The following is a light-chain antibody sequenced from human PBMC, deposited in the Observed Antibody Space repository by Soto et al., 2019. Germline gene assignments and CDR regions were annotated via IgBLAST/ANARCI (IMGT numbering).Light chain of an antibody. CDR1: QGLVHSDGNTY. V-gene: IGKV2-24*01. CDR2: EIS. J-gene: IGKJ2*01. Sequence: DIVMTQTPLSSPVTLGQPASISCRSSQGLVHSDGNTYLSWLQQRPGQPPRLLIYEISNRFSGVTDRFSGSGAGTDFTLKISRVEAEDVGSYYFMQATQFPYTFGQGTKLDIK. CDR3: MQATQFPYT.